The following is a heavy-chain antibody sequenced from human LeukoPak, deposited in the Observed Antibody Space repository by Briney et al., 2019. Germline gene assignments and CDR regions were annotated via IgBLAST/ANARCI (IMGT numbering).Heavy chain of an antibody. CDR3: ARGRVFDGSDY. CDR1: GGSVSRGSYY. D-gene: IGHD1-26*01. Sequence: SETLSLTCTVSGGSVSRGSYYWSWIRQPPGKGLEWIGYIYYSGSTNYNPSLKSRVTISVDTSKNQFSLKLSSVTAADTAVYYCARGRVFDGSDYWGQGTLVTVSS. J-gene: IGHJ4*02. V-gene: IGHV4-61*01. CDR2: IYYSGST.